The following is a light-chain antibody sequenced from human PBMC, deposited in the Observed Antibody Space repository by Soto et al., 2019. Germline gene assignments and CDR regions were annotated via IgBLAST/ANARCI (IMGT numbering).Light chain of an antibody. CDR3: SSYTGSSINTVV. CDR1: SSDVGGYNY. Sequence: QSALTQPTSVSGSPGQSITIPCTGTSSDVGGYNYVSWYQQYPGKAPKLVIFDVTNRPSGVSHRFSGAKSGNTASLTISGLQTEDEGTYYCSSYTGSSINTVVFGGGTKLTVL. J-gene: IGLJ2*01. V-gene: IGLV2-14*03. CDR2: DVT.